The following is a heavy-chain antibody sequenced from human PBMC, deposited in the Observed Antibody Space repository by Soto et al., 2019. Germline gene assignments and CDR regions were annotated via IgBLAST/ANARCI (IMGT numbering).Heavy chain of an antibody. CDR2: ISPYSGYT. CDR1: GYNFIKYG. Sequence: QVQLVQSGAEVKKPGASVKVSCKGLGYNFIKYGINWVRQAPGQGLEWMGWISPYSGYTHSAQKFQGRLTRTTDTAATTAYMELSSLRSADTALYYCTREAIVVIPAAPPSHFDSWGQGTLVTVSS. V-gene: IGHV1-18*01. J-gene: IGHJ4*02. D-gene: IGHD2-2*01. CDR3: TREAIVVIPAAPPSHFDS.